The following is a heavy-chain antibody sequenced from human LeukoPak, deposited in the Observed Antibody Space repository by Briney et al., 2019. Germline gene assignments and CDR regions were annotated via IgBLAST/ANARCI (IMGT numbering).Heavy chain of an antibody. CDR3: VKDRGGSPFYGMDV. Sequence: GGALRLSCAASGFTFSSYAIGWVRQARGRGLEWVATISGSGGAGTYYADSGKGPFTHSRDNSKNTLYLPMNSLRAEDTAVYYCVKDRGGSPFYGMDVWGQGTTVTVSS. J-gene: IGHJ6*02. CDR1: GFTFSSYA. CDR2: ISGSGGAGT. D-gene: IGHD1-26*01. V-gene: IGHV3-23*01.